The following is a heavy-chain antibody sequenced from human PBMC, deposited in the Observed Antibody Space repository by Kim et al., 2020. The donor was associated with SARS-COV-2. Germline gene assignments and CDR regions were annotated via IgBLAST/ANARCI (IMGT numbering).Heavy chain of an antibody. Sequence: SETLSLTCTVSGGSISSYYWSWIRQPPGKGLEWIGYIYYSGSTNYNPSLKSRVTISVDTSKNQFSLKLSSVTAADTAVYYCARTIAVAEVLDPWGQGTLVTVSS. V-gene: IGHV4-59*13. J-gene: IGHJ5*02. D-gene: IGHD6-19*01. CDR2: IYYSGST. CDR3: ARTIAVAEVLDP. CDR1: GGSISSYY.